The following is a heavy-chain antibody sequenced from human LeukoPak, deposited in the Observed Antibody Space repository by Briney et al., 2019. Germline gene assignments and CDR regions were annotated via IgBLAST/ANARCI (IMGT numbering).Heavy chain of an antibody. CDR1: GGSISSSSCY. Sequence: KTSETLSLTCTVSGGSISSSSCYWGWIHQPPVKGLEWIGSIYYSGSTYYNPSLKSRVTISVDTSKNQFSLKLSSVTAADTAVYYCAGGGYYYDSSGYSWGQGTLVTVSS. D-gene: IGHD3-22*01. V-gene: IGHV4-39*07. J-gene: IGHJ5*02. CDR3: AGGGYYYDSSGYS. CDR2: IYYSGST.